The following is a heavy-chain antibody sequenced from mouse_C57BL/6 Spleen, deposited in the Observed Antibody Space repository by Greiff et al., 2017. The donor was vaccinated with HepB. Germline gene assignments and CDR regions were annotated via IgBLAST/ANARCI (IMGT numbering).Heavy chain of an antibody. D-gene: IGHD3-2*02. V-gene: IGHV1-52*01. CDR3: ARGDSSGYGWFAY. Sequence: QVQLKQSGAELVRPGSSVKLSCKASGYTFTSYWMHWVKQRPIQGLEWIGNIYPSDSETHYNQKFKDKATLTVDKSSSTAYMQLSSLASEDSAVYYCARGDSSGYGWFAYWGQGTLVTVSA. J-gene: IGHJ3*01. CDR1: GYTFTSYW. CDR2: IYPSDSET.